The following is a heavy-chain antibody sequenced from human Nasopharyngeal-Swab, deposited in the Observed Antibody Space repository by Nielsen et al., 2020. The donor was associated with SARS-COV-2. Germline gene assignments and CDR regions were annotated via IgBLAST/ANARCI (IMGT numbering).Heavy chain of an antibody. Sequence: GSLKIPCAASGFTFSSYAMHWVRQAPGKGLEWVAVISYDGSNKYYADSVKGRFTISRDNSKNTLYLQMNSLRAEDTAVYYCAAEATGTDAFDIWGQGTMVTVSS. CDR2: ISYDGSNK. J-gene: IGHJ3*02. V-gene: IGHV3-30*04. D-gene: IGHD6-13*01. CDR3: AAEATGTDAFDI. CDR1: GFTFSSYA.